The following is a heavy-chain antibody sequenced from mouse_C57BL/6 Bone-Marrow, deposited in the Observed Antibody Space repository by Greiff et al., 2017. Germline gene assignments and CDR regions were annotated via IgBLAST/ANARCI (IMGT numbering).Heavy chain of an antibody. CDR2: IYPGSGNT. Sequence: QVQLQQSGPELVKPGASVKISCKASGYSFTSYYIHWVKQRPGQGLEWIGWIYPGSGNTKYNEKFKGKATLTADPSSSTAYMQLSSLTSEDSAVYYCARSGLLLFDYWGQGTTLPVSS. CDR1: GYSFTSYY. J-gene: IGHJ2*01. V-gene: IGHV1-66*01. D-gene: IGHD1-1*01. CDR3: ARSGLLLFDY.